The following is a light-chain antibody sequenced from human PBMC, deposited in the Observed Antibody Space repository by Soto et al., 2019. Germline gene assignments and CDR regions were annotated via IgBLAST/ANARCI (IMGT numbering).Light chain of an antibody. CDR2: AVT. Sequence: QSALTQPPSASGSPGQSDTISCTGTSSDVGAYDRVSWHQQHPGKPPKLIIYAVTDRTSGVPDRFSGSKSGNTASLTVSGLQAEDEADYYCTSYGGRDDTIFGGGTKLTVL. CDR1: SSDVGAYDR. CDR3: TSYGGRDDTI. J-gene: IGLJ2*01. V-gene: IGLV2-8*01.